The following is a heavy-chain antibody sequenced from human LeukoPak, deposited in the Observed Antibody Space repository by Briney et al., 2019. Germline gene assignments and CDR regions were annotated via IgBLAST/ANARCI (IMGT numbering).Heavy chain of an antibody. CDR3: ARQPADRPEGYGSGSYLQYYFDY. Sequence: PSETLSLTCTVSGDSISSGSYYWGWIRQPPGKGLEWIGSIYYSGSTYYNPSLKSRVTISVDTSKNQFSLKLSSVTAADTAVYYCARQPADRPEGYGSGSYLQYYFDYWGQGTLVTVSS. CDR2: IYYSGST. CDR1: GDSISSGSYY. V-gene: IGHV4-39*01. J-gene: IGHJ4*02. D-gene: IGHD3-10*01.